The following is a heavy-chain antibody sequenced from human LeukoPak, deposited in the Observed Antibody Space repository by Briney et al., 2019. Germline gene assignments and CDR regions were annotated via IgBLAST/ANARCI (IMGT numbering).Heavy chain of an antibody. CDR1: GGSFSGYY. CDR3: ARLGRITIFGVVNPFDY. V-gene: IGHV4-34*01. D-gene: IGHD3-3*01. CDR2: INHSGST. Sequence: SETLSLTCAVYGGSFSGYYWSWIRQPPGKGLEWIGEINHSGSTNYNPSLKSRVTISVDTSKNQFSLKLSSVTAADMAVYYCARLGRITIFGVVNPFDYWGQGTLVSVSS. J-gene: IGHJ4*02.